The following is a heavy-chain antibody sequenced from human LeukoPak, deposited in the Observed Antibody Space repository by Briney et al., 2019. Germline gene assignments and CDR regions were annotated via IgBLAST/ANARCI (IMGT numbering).Heavy chain of an antibody. J-gene: IGHJ4*02. CDR2: IYYSESA. Sequence: SETLSLTCTVSGDSVSNYYWSWIRQPPGKRLEWIGCIYYSESATYNPSLKSRVTISLDTSKNQFFLKLSSVTAADTAVYYCAGKRPFDLWGQGTLVTVSS. V-gene: IGHV4-59*02. D-gene: IGHD3-9*01. CDR1: GDSVSNYY. CDR3: AGKRPFDL.